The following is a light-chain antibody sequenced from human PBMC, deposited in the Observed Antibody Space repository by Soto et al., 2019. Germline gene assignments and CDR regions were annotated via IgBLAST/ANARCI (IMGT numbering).Light chain of an antibody. CDR1: QSISLF. J-gene: IGKJ1*01. V-gene: IGKV1-39*01. CDR2: AAS. Sequence: DIQMTQSQSSLSASVGDTVTITCRASQSISLFLNWYQQKPGKAPKLLIYAASSLQSGVPSRFTANGSGTDFTLTISSLQPEDFATYYCHQTDSIPETFGQGTKVEIK. CDR3: HQTDSIPET.